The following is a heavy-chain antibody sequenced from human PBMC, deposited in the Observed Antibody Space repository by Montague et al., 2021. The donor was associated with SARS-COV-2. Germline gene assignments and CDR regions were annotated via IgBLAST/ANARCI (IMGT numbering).Heavy chain of an antibody. D-gene: IGHD3-22*01. Sequence: SETLSLTCAVYGGSFSGYYWSWIRQPPGKGLEWIGEINHSGSTXXXPSXXXRVTISVDTSENQFSLKLSSVTAADTAVYYCARGPRITMIVVVISDIWFDLWGQETLVTV. V-gene: IGHV4-34*01. CDR2: INHSGST. CDR3: ARGPRITMIVVVISDIWFDL. J-gene: IGHJ5*02. CDR1: GGSFSGYY.